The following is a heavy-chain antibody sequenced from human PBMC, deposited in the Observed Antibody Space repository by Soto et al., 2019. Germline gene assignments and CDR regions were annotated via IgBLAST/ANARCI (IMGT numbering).Heavy chain of an antibody. CDR1: GFTISGQKY. Sequence: DVQLVESGGGLIQPGESLRLSCAAFGFTISGQKYVAWVRQAPGKGLEWVSALYDLDGSFYAASVKGRFTTSSDSSKTTVYLQMNDLRPDDTAVYYCATWHEREHTYDVWGQETTVTVSS. V-gene: IGHV3-53*01. CDR3: ATWHEREHTYDV. D-gene: IGHD1-1*01. CDR2: LYDLDGS. J-gene: IGHJ3*01.